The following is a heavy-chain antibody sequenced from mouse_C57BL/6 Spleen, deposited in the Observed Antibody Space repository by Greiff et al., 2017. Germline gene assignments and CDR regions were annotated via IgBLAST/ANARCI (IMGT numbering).Heavy chain of an antibody. V-gene: IGHV1-69*01. J-gene: IGHJ1*03. CDR2: IDPSDSYT. Sequence: QVQLQQPGAELVMPGASVKLSCKASGYTFTSYWMHWVKQRPGQGLEWIGEIDPSDSYTNYNQKFKGKSTLTVDKSSRTAYMQLSSLTSEDSAVYYCARGNYYGSSYHWYFDVWGTGTTVTVSS. D-gene: IGHD1-1*01. CDR3: ARGNYYGSSYHWYFDV. CDR1: GYTFTSYW.